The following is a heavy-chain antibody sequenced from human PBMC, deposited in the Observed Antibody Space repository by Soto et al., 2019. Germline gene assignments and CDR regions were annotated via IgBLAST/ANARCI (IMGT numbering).Heavy chain of an antibody. D-gene: IGHD3-3*01. CDR2: IYHSGST. Sequence: QLQLQESGSGLVKPSQTLSLTCAVSGGYISSGGYSWSWIRQPPGKGLEWIGYIYHSGSTYYNPSLKRRVTISVDRSKNQFSLKLSSVTAADTAVYYCSRGDDFWSGSPPYFDYWGQGTLVTFSS. CDR1: GGYISSGGYS. V-gene: IGHV4-30-2*01. J-gene: IGHJ4*02. CDR3: SRGDDFWSGSPPYFDY.